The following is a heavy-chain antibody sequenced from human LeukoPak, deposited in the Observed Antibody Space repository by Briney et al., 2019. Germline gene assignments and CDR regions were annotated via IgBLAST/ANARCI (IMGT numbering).Heavy chain of an antibody. CDR1: GGSISSYY. J-gene: IGHJ3*02. Sequence: SETLSLTCTVSGGSISSYYWSWIRQPAGKGLEWIGRIYTSGSTNYNPSLKSRVTMSVDTSKNQFSLKLSSVTAADTAVYYCAREEADYDFWSAPAFDIWGQGTMVTVSS. D-gene: IGHD3-3*01. CDR3: AREEADYDFWSAPAFDI. V-gene: IGHV4-4*07. CDR2: IYTSGST.